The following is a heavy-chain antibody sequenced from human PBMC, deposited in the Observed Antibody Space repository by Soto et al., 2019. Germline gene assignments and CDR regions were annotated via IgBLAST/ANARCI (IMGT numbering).Heavy chain of an antibody. V-gene: IGHV1-8*01. CDR1: GYTFTSYD. Sequence: ASVKVSCKASGYTFTSYDINWVRQATGQGLEWMGWMNPNSGNTGYAQKFQGRVTMPRNTSISTAYTETSSLRSEHTAVYFCAGVAVPAAADDAFDIWRNGSMVTVSS. CDR3: AGVAVPAAADDAFDI. D-gene: IGHD2-2*01. CDR2: MNPNSGNT. J-gene: IGHJ3*02.